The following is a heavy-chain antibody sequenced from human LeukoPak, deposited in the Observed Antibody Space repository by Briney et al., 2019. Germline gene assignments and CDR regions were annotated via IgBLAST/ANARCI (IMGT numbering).Heavy chain of an antibody. CDR1: GGSFSGHY. V-gene: IGHV4-34*01. CDR3: ASGMIPFQE. Sequence: PSETLSLTCAVYGGSFSGHYWSWIRQPPGKGLEWIGEINHSGSTNYNQSLKSRVSISVDTSKNQFSLKVSSVTAADTAVYYCASGMIPFQEWGQGTLVIVSS. D-gene: IGHD3-22*01. CDR2: INHSGST. J-gene: IGHJ1*01.